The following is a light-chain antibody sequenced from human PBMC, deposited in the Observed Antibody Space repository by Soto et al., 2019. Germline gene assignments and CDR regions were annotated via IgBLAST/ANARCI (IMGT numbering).Light chain of an antibody. J-gene: IGLJ2*01. CDR3: NTYTNSSAVV. Sequence: QSVLTQPASVSGSPGQSITISRAGTRDDVGAYDYVSWYQQHPGNAPKLLVYEVTNRPSGVSDRFSGSKSGNPASLPISGLQAEDEADYYCNTYTNSSAVVFGGGTKVTVL. CDR1: RDDVGAYDY. CDR2: EVT. V-gene: IGLV2-14*01.